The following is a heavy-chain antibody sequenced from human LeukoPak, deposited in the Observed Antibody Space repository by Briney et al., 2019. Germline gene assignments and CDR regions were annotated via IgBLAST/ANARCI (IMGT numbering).Heavy chain of an antibody. J-gene: IGHJ4*02. CDR1: GFTFGDYA. Sequence: GGSLRLSCAPSGFTFGDYAMTWVRQAPGKGLGWVGFIRKKAYGGTREYAASVEGRFSISRDGSKSIAYLQMNSLKTEDTAIYYCARMPDPWMGFDYWGQGTLVTVSS. D-gene: IGHD2-2*01. CDR3: ARMPDPWMGFDY. V-gene: IGHV3-49*04. CDR2: IRKKAYGGTR.